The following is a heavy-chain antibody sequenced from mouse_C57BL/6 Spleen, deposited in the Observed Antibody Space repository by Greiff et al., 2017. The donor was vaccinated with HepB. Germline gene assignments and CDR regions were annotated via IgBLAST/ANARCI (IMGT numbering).Heavy chain of an antibody. V-gene: IGHV1-82*01. CDR2: IYPGDGDT. CDR3: ARRWDVGGYAMDY. Sequence: QVQLKQSGPELVKPGASVKISCKASGYAFSSSWMNWVKQRPGKGLEWIGRIYPGDGDTNYNGKFKGKATLTADKSSSTAYMQLSSLTSEDSAVYFCARRWDVGGYAMDYWGQGTSVTVSS. D-gene: IGHD4-1*01. J-gene: IGHJ4*01. CDR1: GYAFSSSW.